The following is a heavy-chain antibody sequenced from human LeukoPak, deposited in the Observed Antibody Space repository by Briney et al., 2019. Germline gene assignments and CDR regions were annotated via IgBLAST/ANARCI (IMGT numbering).Heavy chain of an antibody. J-gene: IGHJ3*02. CDR3: AKALTSGWYLDAFNI. CDR1: GFTFSSCG. Sequence: PGGSLRLSRAASGFTFSSCGMHWVRQAPGKGLEWVAVISYDGSNKYYADSVKGRFTISRDNSKNTLFLEMNSLRAEDTAVYYCAKALTSGWYLDAFNIWGQGTTVTVSS. CDR2: ISYDGSNK. D-gene: IGHD6-19*01. V-gene: IGHV3-30*18.